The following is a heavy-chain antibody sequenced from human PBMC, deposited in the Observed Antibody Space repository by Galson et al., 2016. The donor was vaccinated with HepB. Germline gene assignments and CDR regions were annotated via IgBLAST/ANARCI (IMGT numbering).Heavy chain of an antibody. CDR1: GFTFEDYA. Sequence: SLRLSCAASGFTFEDYAMTWFRQAPGQGLEWVGMIRSKAFAGTTEYAAFVKGTFSISRDDSKSIAYLQMNSLKTEDTAVYYCTRGGADGKAFDLWGQGTMASVSS. J-gene: IGHJ3*01. CDR3: TRGGADGKAFDL. V-gene: IGHV3-49*03. CDR2: IRSKAFAGTT. D-gene: IGHD4-23*01.